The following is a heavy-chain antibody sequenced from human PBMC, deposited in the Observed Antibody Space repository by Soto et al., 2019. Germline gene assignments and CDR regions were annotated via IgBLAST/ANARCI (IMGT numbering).Heavy chain of an antibody. J-gene: IGHJ6*02. Sequence: SVKVSCKASGGTFSSYAISWVRQAPGQGLEWMGGIIPIFGTANYAQKFQGRVTITADESTSTAYMELSSLRSEDTAVYYCARDNGSGSYSVASYYYYYYGMDVWGQGTTVTVS. V-gene: IGHV1-69*13. CDR3: ARDNGSGSYSVASYYYYYYGMDV. D-gene: IGHD3-10*01. CDR1: GGTFSSYA. CDR2: IIPIFGTA.